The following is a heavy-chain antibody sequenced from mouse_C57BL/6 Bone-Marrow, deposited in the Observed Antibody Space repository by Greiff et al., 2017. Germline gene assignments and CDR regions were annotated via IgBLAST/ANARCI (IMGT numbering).Heavy chain of an antibody. CDR1: GYTFTSYW. Sequence: QVQLQQPGAELVMPGASVKLSCKASGYTFTSYWMHWVKQRPGQGLEWIGEIDPSDSYTNYNQKFKGKSTLTVDKSSSTAYMQLSSLTSEDSAVYYCARRRFCFRTFDYWGQGTTLTVSS. V-gene: IGHV1-69*01. CDR3: ARRRFCFRTFDY. J-gene: IGHJ2*01. CDR2: IDPSDSYT.